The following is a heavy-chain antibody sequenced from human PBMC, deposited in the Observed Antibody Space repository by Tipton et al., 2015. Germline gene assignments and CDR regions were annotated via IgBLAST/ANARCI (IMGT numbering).Heavy chain of an antibody. CDR1: GGTVSSFD. CDR2: IIPLFGRP. CDR3: ARVYNRMIDL. D-gene: IGHD1-14*01. J-gene: IGHJ5*02. Sequence: QLVQSGAEVKKPGSSVKVSCKASGGTVSSFDINWVRHVSGQGLEWMGGIIPLFGRPSYAQKFQGRVTIIADESTSTAYMELSSLRSEDTAVYYCARVYNRMIDLWGQGTLVTVSS. V-gene: IGHV1-69*01.